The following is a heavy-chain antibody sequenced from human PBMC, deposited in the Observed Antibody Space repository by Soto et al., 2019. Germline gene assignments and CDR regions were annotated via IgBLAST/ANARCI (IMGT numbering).Heavy chain of an antibody. CDR1: GGSISSYY. J-gene: IGHJ6*02. CDR3: ARLGYYYYYGVDV. V-gene: IGHV4-59*03. D-gene: IGHD3-3*01. CDR2: IYYSGST. Sequence: QVQLQESGPGLVKPSETLSLTCGVSGGSISSYYWSWIRQPPGKGLEWIGYIYYSGSTKYNPSLKSRVTISVDTSKNQFSLQLSSVTAADTAVYYCARLGYYYYYGVDVWGQGTTVTVSS.